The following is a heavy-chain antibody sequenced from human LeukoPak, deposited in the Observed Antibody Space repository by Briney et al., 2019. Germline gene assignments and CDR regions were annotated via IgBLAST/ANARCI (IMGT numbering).Heavy chain of an antibody. CDR3: VRANSYLDY. Sequence: PGGCLRLSCSASGLTFSTYAMFWVRQAPGKGLDYDSSIRSNGGSAYYADSVKGRFTISRDNSKNTLNLQMSSLRPEDTAVYYCVRANSYLDYWGHGTLVTVSP. V-gene: IGHV3-64D*09. D-gene: IGHD2/OR15-2a*01. CDR1: GLTFSTYA. CDR2: IRSNGGSA. J-gene: IGHJ4*03.